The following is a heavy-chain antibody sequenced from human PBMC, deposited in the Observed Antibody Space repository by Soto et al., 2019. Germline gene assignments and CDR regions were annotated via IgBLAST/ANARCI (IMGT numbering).Heavy chain of an antibody. Sequence: GGSLRLSCAASGFTFSNAWMSWVRQAPGKGLEWVGRIKSKTDGGTTDYAAPGKGRFTISRDDSKNTMYLQMNSLKTADTAVYYCTTGIVVVPAAIYYYYYYMDVWGKGTTVTVSS. V-gene: IGHV3-15*01. CDR3: TTGIVVVPAAIYYYYYYMDV. CDR2: IKSKTDGGTT. J-gene: IGHJ6*03. D-gene: IGHD2-2*01. CDR1: GFTFSNAW.